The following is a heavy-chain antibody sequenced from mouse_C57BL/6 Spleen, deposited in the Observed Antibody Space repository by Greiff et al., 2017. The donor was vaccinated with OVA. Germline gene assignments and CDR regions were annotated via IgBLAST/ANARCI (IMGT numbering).Heavy chain of an antibody. D-gene: IGHD1-1*01. Sequence: QVHVKQSGAELVKPGASVKISCKASGYAFSSYWMNWVKQRPGKGLEWIGQIYPGDGDTNYNGKFKGKATLTADKSSSTAYMQLSSLTSEDSAVYFCARWNYGSSLVDYFDYWGQGTTLTVSS. CDR3: ARWNYGSSLVDYFDY. V-gene: IGHV1-80*01. CDR2: IYPGDGDT. J-gene: IGHJ2*01. CDR1: GYAFSSYW.